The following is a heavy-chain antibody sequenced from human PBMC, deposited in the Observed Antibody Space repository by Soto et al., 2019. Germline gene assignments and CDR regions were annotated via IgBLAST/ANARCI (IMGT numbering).Heavy chain of an antibody. V-gene: IGHV4-39*01. D-gene: IGHD7-27*01. CDR3: ARHSSNWGSYDY. CDR1: GGSISSSSYY. J-gene: IGHJ4*02. Sequence: PSETLSLTCTVSGGSISSSSYYWGWIRQPPGKGLEWIGSIYYSGSTYYNPSLKSRVTISVDTSKNQFSLKLSSVTAADTAVYYCARHSSNWGSYDYWGQGTLVTVSS. CDR2: IYYSGST.